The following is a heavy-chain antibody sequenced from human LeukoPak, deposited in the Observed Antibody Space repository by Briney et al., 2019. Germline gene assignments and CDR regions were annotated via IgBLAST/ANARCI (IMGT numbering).Heavy chain of an antibody. D-gene: IGHD3-3*01. J-gene: IGHJ4*02. CDR2: ISGSGGST. V-gene: IGHV3-23*01. CDR1: GFTFSSYA. Sequence: GGSLRLSCAASGFTFSSYAMSWVRQAPGKGLEWASAISGSGGSTYYADSVKGRFTISRDNSKNTLYLQMNSLRAEDTAVYYCAKDYSEYYGFWSGYYAYYFDYWGQGTLVTVSS. CDR3: AKDYSEYYGFWSGYYAYYFDY.